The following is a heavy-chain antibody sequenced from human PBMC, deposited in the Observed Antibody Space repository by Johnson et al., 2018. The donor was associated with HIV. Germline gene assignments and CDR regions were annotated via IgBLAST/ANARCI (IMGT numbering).Heavy chain of an antibody. D-gene: IGHD6-13*01. V-gene: IGHV3-33*06. J-gene: IGHJ3*02. CDR3: EKDWAYSSIWYDEGLAFDI. CDR1: GFSFSSYG. CDR2: IWYDGSNK. Sequence: QVQVVESGGGVVQPGRSLRLSCAASGFSFSSYGMHWVRQAPGKGLEWVANIWYDGSNKYYADSVKGRFTISRDNSKTTLYLQMNNVRAEDTAVYYCEKDWAYSSIWYDEGLAFDIWGQGTMVTVSS.